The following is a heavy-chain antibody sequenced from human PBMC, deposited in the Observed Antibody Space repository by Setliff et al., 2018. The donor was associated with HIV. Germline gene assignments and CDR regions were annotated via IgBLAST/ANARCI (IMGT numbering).Heavy chain of an antibody. D-gene: IGHD2-2*03. J-gene: IGHJ4*02. CDR2: ISGSGGST. V-gene: IGHV3-23*01. Sequence: PGGSLRLSCAASGFTLSDYGMHWVRQAPGKGLEWVSAISGSGGSTYYADSVKGRFTISRDKSKNTVYLQMYSLRAEDTALYYCAKDRVGYCSSISCPGGFDYWGQGTLVTAPQ. CDR1: GFTLSDYG. CDR3: AKDRVGYCSSISCPGGFDY.